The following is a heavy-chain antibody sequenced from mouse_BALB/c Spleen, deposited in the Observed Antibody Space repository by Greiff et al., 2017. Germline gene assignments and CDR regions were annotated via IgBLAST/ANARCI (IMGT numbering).Heavy chain of an antibody. V-gene: IGHV2-9*02. D-gene: IGHD1-1*01. CDR2: IWAGGST. Sequence: QVQLKQSGPGLVAPSQSLSITCTVSGFSLTSYGVHWVRQPPGKGLEWLGVIWAGGSTNYNSALMSRLSIRKDNSKSQVFLKMNSLQTDDTAMYYCARSYYYGSSSYYFDYWGQGTTLTVSS. CDR1: GFSLTSYG. CDR3: ARSYYYGSSSYYFDY. J-gene: IGHJ2*01.